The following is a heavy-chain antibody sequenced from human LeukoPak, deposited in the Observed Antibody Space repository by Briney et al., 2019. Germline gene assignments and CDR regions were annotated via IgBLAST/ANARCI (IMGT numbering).Heavy chain of an antibody. CDR2: INQYGSDD. CDR3: AKDLGCSEWLLCGNWFDP. D-gene: IGHD3-3*01. Sequence: GGSLRLSCAASGFNFNTYWMSWVRQAPGRGLEWVANINQYGSDDYYADSVMGRFTISRDNAEKSLYLQMNSLRAEDTGVYYCAKDLGCSEWLLCGNWFDPWGQGTLVTVSS. J-gene: IGHJ5*02. V-gene: IGHV3-7*01. CDR1: GFNFNTYW.